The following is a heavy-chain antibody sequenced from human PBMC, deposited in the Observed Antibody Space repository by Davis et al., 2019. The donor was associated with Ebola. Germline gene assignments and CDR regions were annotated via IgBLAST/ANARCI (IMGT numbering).Heavy chain of an antibody. CDR2: IYYTGST. D-gene: IGHD3-10*01. V-gene: IGHV4-39*02. Sequence: MPSETLSLTCTVPGGSISSSGYYWGWIRQPPGKGLEWIVSIYYTGSTYYNPSLKSRVTISVDTSENHFSLKLSSVTAADTAVYYCATGAYYGSGYYFDYWGQGTLVTVSS. J-gene: IGHJ4*02. CDR3: ATGAYYGSGYYFDY. CDR1: GGSISSSGYY.